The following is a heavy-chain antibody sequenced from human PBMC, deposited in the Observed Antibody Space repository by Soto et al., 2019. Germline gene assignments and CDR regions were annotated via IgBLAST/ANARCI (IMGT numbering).Heavy chain of an antibody. V-gene: IGHV3-53*01. J-gene: IGHJ3*01. D-gene: IGHD1-1*01. Sequence: DVQLVESGGGLIQPGESLRLSCAAFGFTISGKKYVALVRQAPGKGLEWVSALYDLDGSFYADSVRGRFTTSSDSTKNTVYLHMNALMPDDAAVYYYASWRGRERAYDVWGQGTTVTVSS. CDR3: ASWRGRERAYDV. CDR2: LYDLDGS. CDR1: GFTISGKKY.